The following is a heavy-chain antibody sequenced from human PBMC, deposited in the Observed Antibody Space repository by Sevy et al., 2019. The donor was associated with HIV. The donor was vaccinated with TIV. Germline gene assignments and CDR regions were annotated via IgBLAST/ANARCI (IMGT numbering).Heavy chain of an antibody. CDR1: GFTFSSYS. CDR2: ISSSSSYI. CDR3: ARALRSSWYTVPTYYYYGMDV. J-gene: IGHJ6*02. V-gene: IGHV3-21*01. D-gene: IGHD6-13*01. Sequence: GGSLRLSCAASGFTFSSYSMNWVRQAPGKGLEWVSSISSSSSYIYYADSVKGRFTISRDNAKNSLYLQMNSLRAEDTAVYYCARALRSSWYTVPTYYYYGMDVWGQGTTVTVSS.